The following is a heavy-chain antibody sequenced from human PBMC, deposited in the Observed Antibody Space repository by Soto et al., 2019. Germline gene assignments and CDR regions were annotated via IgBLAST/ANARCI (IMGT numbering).Heavy chain of an antibody. CDR1: GFTFSSYA. J-gene: IGHJ4*02. CDR2: ISASDGST. D-gene: IGHD2-15*01. Sequence: GGSLRLSCAASGFTFSSYAMSWVRQAPGKGLECVSAISASDGSTYYADSVKGRFTVSRDNSKNTLYLQMYSLRAEDTAVYYCAKVSGGGSYYHPIDYWGQGTLVTVSS. V-gene: IGHV3-23*01. CDR3: AKVSGGGSYYHPIDY.